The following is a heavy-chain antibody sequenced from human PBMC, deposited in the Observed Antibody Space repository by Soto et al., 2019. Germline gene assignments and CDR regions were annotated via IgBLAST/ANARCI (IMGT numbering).Heavy chain of an antibody. CDR1: GFTFSSFA. D-gene: IGHD1-1*01. V-gene: IGHV3-30-3*01. Sequence: GGSLRLSCAASGFTFSSFAMHWVRQAPGKGLEWVAVISYDGSNKYYADSVKGRFTISRDNSKNTLYLQMNSLRAEDTAVYYCARDPYLPTAGRLASLHYWGPGTLVTAPQ. CDR3: ARDPYLPTAGRLASLHY. J-gene: IGHJ4*02. CDR2: ISYDGSNK.